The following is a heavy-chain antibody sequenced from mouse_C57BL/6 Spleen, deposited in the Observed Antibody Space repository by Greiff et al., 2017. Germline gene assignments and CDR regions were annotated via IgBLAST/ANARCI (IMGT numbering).Heavy chain of an antibody. D-gene: IGHD1-1*01. CDR1: GYTFTGYW. CDR2: ILPGSGST. CDR3: ARGQTIYYYGSSLLLWYFDV. J-gene: IGHJ1*03. V-gene: IGHV1-9*01. Sequence: VHLVESGAELMKPGASVKLSCKATGYTFTGYWIEWVKQRPGHGLEWIGEILPGSGSTNYNEKFKGKATFTADTSSNTAYMQLSSLTTEDSAIYYCARGQTIYYYGSSLLLWYFDVWGTGTTVTVSS.